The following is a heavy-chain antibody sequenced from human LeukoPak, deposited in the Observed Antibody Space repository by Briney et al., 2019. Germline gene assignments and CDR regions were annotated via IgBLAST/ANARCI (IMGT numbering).Heavy chain of an antibody. V-gene: IGHV3-30*04. J-gene: IGHJ2*01. Sequence: PGGSLRLSCAASGFTLSNYAMHWVRQAPGKGLEWVAVISFDRSDKYYADSVKGRFTISRDNSKNTLYLQMNSLRAEDTAVYYCASRWYFDLWGRGTLVSVSS. CDR2: ISFDRSDK. CDR3: ASRWYFDL. CDR1: GFTLSNYA.